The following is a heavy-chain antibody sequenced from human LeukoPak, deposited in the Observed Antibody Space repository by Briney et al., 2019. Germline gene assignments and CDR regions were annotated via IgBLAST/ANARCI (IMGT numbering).Heavy chain of an antibody. V-gene: IGHV3-30-3*01. D-gene: IGHD4-11*01. CDR3: AREVMTTALSWFDS. J-gene: IGHJ5*01. CDR2: ISYDGSNK. Sequence: PGGSLRLSCAASGFTFSSYAMHWVRQAPGKGLEWVAVISYDGSNKYYADSVKGRFTISRDNSKNTLYLQMNSLRAEDTAVYYCAREVMTTALSWFDSWGQGTLVTVSS. CDR1: GFTFSSYA.